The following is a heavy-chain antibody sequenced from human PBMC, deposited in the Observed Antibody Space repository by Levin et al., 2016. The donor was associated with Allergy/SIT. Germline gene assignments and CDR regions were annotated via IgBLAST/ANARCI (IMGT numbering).Heavy chain of an antibody. CDR3: ARDHVSSSSWNNFDY. V-gene: IGHV4-59*01. Sequence: SETLSLTCTVSGGSISSYYWSWIRQSPGNGLEFIGYLSASGAATYNTALKSRVIMSLDTSRNQFSLDLRSVTAADTAVYYCARDHVSSSSWNNFDYWGQGTLVTVSS. CDR2: LSASGAA. D-gene: IGHD6-13*01. J-gene: IGHJ4*02. CDR1: GGSISSYY.